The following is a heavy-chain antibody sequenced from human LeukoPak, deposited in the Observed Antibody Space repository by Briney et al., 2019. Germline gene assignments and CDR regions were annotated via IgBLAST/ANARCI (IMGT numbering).Heavy chain of an antibody. D-gene: IGHD3-22*01. V-gene: IGHV3-48*01. CDR1: GFTFSSYS. CDR3: AKDRAMIVVVMGGDY. CDR2: ISSSSSTI. J-gene: IGHJ4*02. Sequence: PGGSLRLSCAASGFTFSSYSMNWVRQAPGKGLEWVSYISSSSSTIYYADSVKGRFTISRDNAKNSLYLQMNSLRAEDTAVYYCAKDRAMIVVVMGGDYWGQGTLVTVSS.